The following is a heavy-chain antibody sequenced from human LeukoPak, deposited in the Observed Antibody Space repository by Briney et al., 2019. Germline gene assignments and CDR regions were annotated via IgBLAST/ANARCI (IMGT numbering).Heavy chain of an antibody. CDR2: IIPILDIA. CDR3: ARDPRLDTAMADDY. J-gene: IGHJ4*02. V-gene: IGHV1-69*04. Sequence: SVKVSCKASGGTFSSYAINWVRQAPGQGLEWMGRIIPILDIANYAQKFQGRVTITADKSTSTAYMELSSLRSEDTAVYYCARDPRLDTAMADDYWGQGTLVTVSS. CDR1: GGTFSSYA. D-gene: IGHD5-18*01.